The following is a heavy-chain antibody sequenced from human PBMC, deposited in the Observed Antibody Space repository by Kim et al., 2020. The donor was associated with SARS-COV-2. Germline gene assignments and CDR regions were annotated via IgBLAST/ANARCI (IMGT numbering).Heavy chain of an antibody. V-gene: IGHV3-23*01. D-gene: IGHD3-22*01. J-gene: IGHJ5*02. CDR1: GFTFSSYA. CDR3: AGMTYYYDSSGYYYGWFDP. Sequence: GGSLRLSCAASGFTFSSYAMSWVRQAPGKGLEWVSAISGSGGSTYYADSVKGRFTISRDNSKNTLYLQMNSLRAEDTAVYYCAGMTYYYDSSGYYYGWFDPWGQRTLVTVSS. CDR2: ISGSGGST.